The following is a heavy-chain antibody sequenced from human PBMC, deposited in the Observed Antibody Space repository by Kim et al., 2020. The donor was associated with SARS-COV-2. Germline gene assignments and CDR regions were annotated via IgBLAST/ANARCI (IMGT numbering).Heavy chain of an antibody. CDR1: GFTFSDAW. V-gene: IGHV3-15*01. CDR3: TGGPWFGALR. Sequence: GGSLRLSCAASGFTFSDAWMSWVRQAPGKGLEWVGRIKSKTDGGTIDYAAPVKGRFTISRDDSKTTLYLQMNSLKTEDTAVYYCTGGPWFGALRGGQGTLVTVSS. CDR2: IKSKTDGGTI. D-gene: IGHD3-10*01. J-gene: IGHJ4*02.